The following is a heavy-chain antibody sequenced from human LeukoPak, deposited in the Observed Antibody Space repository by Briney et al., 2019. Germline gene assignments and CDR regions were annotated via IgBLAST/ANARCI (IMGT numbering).Heavy chain of an antibody. CDR1: NYSISSGYY. Sequence: SETLSLTCTVSNYSISSGYYWAWIRQPPGKGLEWIGNIYHSGNTYYNPSLKSRVSLSVDTSENQFSLKLSSVTAADTAVYYCAGTYSLYDPFDIWGQGTMVTVSS. CDR2: IYHSGNT. D-gene: IGHD6-13*01. V-gene: IGHV4-38-2*02. J-gene: IGHJ3*02. CDR3: AGTYSLYDPFDI.